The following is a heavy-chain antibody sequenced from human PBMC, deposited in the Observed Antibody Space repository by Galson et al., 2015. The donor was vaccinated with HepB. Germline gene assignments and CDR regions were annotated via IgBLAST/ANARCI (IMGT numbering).Heavy chain of an antibody. CDR2: ISAYNGNT. D-gene: IGHD3-22*01. J-gene: IGHJ4*02. CDR3: ARDQRVGSSGYYPPGY. CDR1: GYTFTSYG. Sequence: SVKVSCKASGYTFTSYGISWVRQAPGQGLEWMGWISAYNGNTNYAQKLQGRVTMTTDTSTSTAYMELRSLRSDDTAVYYCARDQRVGSSGYYPPGYWGQGTLVTVSS. V-gene: IGHV1-18*01.